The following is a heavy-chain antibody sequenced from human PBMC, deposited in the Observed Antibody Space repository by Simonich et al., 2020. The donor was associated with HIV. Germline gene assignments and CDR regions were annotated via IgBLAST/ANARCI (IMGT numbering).Heavy chain of an antibody. J-gene: IGHJ4*02. CDR2: INHSRNT. Sequence: QVQLQQWGAGLLKPSETLSLTCVVYGGSLSGHYWSWVRQPPGKVLEWIGEINHSRNTNYTPSLKTRCTISLDTSKNQFSLKLSSVTAADTAVYYCARSPYYYDISGDLDYWGQGTLVTVSS. V-gene: IGHV4-34*01. CDR3: ARSPYYYDISGDLDY. D-gene: IGHD3-22*01. CDR1: GGSLSGHY.